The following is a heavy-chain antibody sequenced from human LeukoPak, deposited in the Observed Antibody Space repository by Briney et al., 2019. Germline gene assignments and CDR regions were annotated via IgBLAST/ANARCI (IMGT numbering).Heavy chain of an antibody. CDR1: GYTFTIYD. V-gene: IGHV1-18*01. J-gene: IGHJ4*02. CDR3: ARDGGEYSSSSSDY. D-gene: IGHD6-6*01. Sequence: ASVKVSCKASGYTFTIYDISWVRQAPGQGLEWMGWISPYNGNTNYAQKLQGRVTMTTDTSTSTAYMELRSLRSDDTAVYYCARDGGEYSSSSSDYWGQGTLVTVSS. CDR2: ISPYNGNT.